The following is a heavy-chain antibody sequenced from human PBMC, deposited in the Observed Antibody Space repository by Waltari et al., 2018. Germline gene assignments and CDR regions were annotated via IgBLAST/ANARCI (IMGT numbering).Heavy chain of an antibody. CDR1: GFTFSTYS. J-gene: IGHJ4*02. CDR3: ARTMPVDY. CDR2: ISSSSSYI. V-gene: IGHV3-21*01. D-gene: IGHD2-2*01. Sequence: EVQLVESGGGLVKPGGYLRLSCAASGFTFSTYSTNCVRLVPGKGLEWVSSISSSSSYIYYADSVKGRFTISRDNAKNSLYLQMNSLRAEDTAVYYCARTMPVDYWGQGTLVTVSS.